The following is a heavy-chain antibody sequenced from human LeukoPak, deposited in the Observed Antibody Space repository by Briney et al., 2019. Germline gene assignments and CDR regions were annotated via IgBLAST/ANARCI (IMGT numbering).Heavy chain of an antibody. CDR3: TTERRKAAAGTTY. D-gene: IGHD6-13*01. J-gene: IGHJ4*02. CDR1: GFTFSNAW. CDR2: IKSKTDGGTT. Sequence: PGGSLRLSCAASGFTFSNAWMSWVRQAPGKGLEWVGRIKSKTDGGTTDYAAPVKGRFTISRDDSKNTLYLQMNSLKTEDTAVYYCTTERRKAAAGTTYWGQGTLVTVSS. V-gene: IGHV3-15*01.